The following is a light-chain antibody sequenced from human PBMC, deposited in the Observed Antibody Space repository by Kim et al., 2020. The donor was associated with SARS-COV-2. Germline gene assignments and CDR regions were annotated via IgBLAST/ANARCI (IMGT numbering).Light chain of an antibody. CDR3: SSYTSSSLYV. Sequence: GQSITISCTGTSSDVGTYNYVSWYQQHPGKAPKLMIYDVSNRPLGVSNRFSGSKSGNTASLTISGLQTEDEADYYCSSYTSSSLYVFGTGTKVTVL. CDR1: SSDVGTYNY. V-gene: IGLV2-14*03. J-gene: IGLJ1*01. CDR2: DVS.